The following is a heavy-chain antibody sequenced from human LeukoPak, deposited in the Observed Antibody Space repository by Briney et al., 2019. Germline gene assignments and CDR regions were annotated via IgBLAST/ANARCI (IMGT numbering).Heavy chain of an antibody. J-gene: IGHJ5*02. CDR1: GASISGRY. D-gene: IGHD3-10*01. CDR3: ARHPLITMVRGVNNWFDP. CDR2: IYYGGSI. Sequence: SETLSLTCTVSGASISGRYWSWIRQAPGKGLQWIGYIYYGGSIKYNPSLESRVTISVDTSKNQFSLKLSSVTAADTAVYYCARHPLITMVRGVNNWFDPWGQGTLVTVSS. V-gene: IGHV4-59*08.